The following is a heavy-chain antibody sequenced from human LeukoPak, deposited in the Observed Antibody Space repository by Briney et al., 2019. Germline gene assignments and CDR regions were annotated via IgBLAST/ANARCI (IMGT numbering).Heavy chain of an antibody. CDR1: GFTFTSYS. CDR2: ISGGGGST. CDR3: ARDRHSSGWYWFDP. V-gene: IGHV3-23*01. D-gene: IGHD6-19*01. Sequence: PGGSLRLSCAASGFTFTSYSMNWVRQAPGKGLEWVSTISGGGGSTYYADSVKGRFTISRDNSKNTLYLQVNSLRAEDTAVYYCARDRHSSGWYWFDPWGQGTLVTVSS. J-gene: IGHJ5*02.